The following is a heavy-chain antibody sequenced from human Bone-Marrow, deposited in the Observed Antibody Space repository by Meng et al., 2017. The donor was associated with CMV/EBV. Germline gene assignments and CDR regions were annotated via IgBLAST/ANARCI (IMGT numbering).Heavy chain of an antibody. Sequence: LRLSCTVSGGSISSSGYYWGWIRQPPGKGLEWIGSIYYSGSTYYNPSLKSRVTISANTSKNQFTLKLSSVTAADTAVYYCARVNYSKNYFDYWGQGTRVTGSS. D-gene: IGHD4-11*01. CDR1: GGSISSSGYY. V-gene: IGHV4-39*06. J-gene: IGHJ4*02. CDR2: IYYSGST. CDR3: ARVNYSKNYFDY.